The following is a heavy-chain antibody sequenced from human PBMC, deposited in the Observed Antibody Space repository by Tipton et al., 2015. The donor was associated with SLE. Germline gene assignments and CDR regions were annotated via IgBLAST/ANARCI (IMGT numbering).Heavy chain of an antibody. J-gene: IGHJ6*02. Sequence: TLSLTCTVSGGSISSGSYYWSWIRQPAGKGLEWIGHIYTSGSTNYNPSLKSRVTISVDTSKNQFSLKLSSVTAADTAVYYCARDCYYYGMDVWGQGTTVTVSS. V-gene: IGHV4-61*09. CDR1: GGSISSGSYY. CDR3: ARDCYYYGMDV. CDR2: IYTSGST.